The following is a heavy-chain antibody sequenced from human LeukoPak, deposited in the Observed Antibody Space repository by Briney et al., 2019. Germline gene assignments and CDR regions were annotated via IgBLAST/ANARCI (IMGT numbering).Heavy chain of an antibody. CDR3: ARHYPPDYTFDC. V-gene: IGHV4-59*08. CDR1: GGSISSYY. D-gene: IGHD4-11*01. J-gene: IGHJ4*02. CDR2: ISYSGST. Sequence: PSETLSLTCTVSGGSISSYYWSWIRQPPGKGLEWIGYISYSGSTNYNPSLKSRVAISVDTSKNQLSLKLSSVTAADTAVYFCARHYPPDYTFDCWGQGTLVTVSS.